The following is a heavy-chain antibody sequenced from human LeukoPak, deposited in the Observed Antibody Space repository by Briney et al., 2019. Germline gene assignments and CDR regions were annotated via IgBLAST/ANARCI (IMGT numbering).Heavy chain of an antibody. Sequence: GGSLRLSCAASGFILSSYWMHWVRQAPGKGLVWVSRINSDGSSTTYADSVKGRFTISRDNARNTLYLQMNSLRAEDTGVYYCARISSHSSSWYDGGYWGQGTLVTVSS. D-gene: IGHD6-13*01. CDR1: GFILSSYW. CDR2: INSDGSST. CDR3: ARISSHSSSWYDGGY. J-gene: IGHJ4*02. V-gene: IGHV3-74*01.